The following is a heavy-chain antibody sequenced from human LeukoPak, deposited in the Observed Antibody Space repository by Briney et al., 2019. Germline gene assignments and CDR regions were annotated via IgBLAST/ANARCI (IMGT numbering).Heavy chain of an antibody. D-gene: IGHD6-19*01. J-gene: IGHJ4*02. CDR1: GYSFSSYG. CDR3: ARDVTVADT. Sequence: ASVKVSCKASGYSFSSYGIPWVRQAPGQGLEWMGWISAYNGNTKYAQKLLGRVTMTTDTSTTTAYMELRSVRSDDTAVYYCARDVTVADTWGQGTLVTVSS. CDR2: ISAYNGNT. V-gene: IGHV1-18*01.